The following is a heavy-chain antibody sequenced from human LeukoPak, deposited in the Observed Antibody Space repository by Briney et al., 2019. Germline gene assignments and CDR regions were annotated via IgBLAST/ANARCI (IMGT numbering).Heavy chain of an antibody. Sequence: SETLSLTCTVSGGSISSGSYYWGWIRQPPGKGLEWLASIHYSGSTYYNPSLKSRVTISVDTSKNQFSLKLSSVTAADTAGYYCAREEDWGQGTLVTVSS. J-gene: IGHJ4*02. CDR1: GGSISSGSYY. CDR3: AREED. V-gene: IGHV4-39*01. CDR2: IHYSGST.